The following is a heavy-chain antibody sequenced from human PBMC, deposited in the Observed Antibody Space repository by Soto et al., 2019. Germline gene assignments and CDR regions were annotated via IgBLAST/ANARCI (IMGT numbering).Heavy chain of an antibody. J-gene: IGHJ3*02. CDR1: GFAFSSYG. V-gene: IGHV3-33*01. CDR2: IWYDGSNE. D-gene: IGHD1-26*01. Sequence: GGSLRLSCAASGFAFSSYGMNWVRQAPGQGLEWVAAIWYDGSNENYADSVKCRFTISRDNSKNTLYLQMNSLSVEDTAVYYCARDSSGSGGAFDIWGQGTMVTVSS. CDR3: ARDSSGSGGAFDI.